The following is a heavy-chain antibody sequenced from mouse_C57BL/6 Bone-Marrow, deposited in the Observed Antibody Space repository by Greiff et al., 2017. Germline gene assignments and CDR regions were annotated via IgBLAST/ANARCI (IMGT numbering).Heavy chain of an antibody. CDR3: AKEGTSGTRTWFAY. V-gene: IGHV2-3*01. D-gene: IGHD4-1*01. CDR1: GFSLTSYG. Sequence: QVQLKQSGPGLVAPSQSLSITCTVSGFSLTSYGVSWVRQPPGKGLEWLGVIWGDGSTNYHSAPISRLCISKDNSKNQVFLQLNSLQTDDTATYYWAKEGTSGTRTWFAYWGQGTLVTVSA. J-gene: IGHJ3*01. CDR2: IWGDGST.